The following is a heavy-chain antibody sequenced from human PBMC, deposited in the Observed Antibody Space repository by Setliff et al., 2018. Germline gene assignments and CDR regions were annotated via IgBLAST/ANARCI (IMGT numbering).Heavy chain of an antibody. V-gene: IGHV4-4*02. CDR3: ASCRYQVPYDY. CDR1: GGSISSPNW. Sequence: ASETLSLTCAVSGGSISSPNWWNWVRQPPGKGLEWIGEIYHSGTTNYNPSLKSRVTISLDTSKNQFSLNLSSVTAADTAVYYCASCRYQVPYDYWGQGILVTVSS. J-gene: IGHJ4*02. CDR2: IYHSGTT. D-gene: IGHD2-2*01.